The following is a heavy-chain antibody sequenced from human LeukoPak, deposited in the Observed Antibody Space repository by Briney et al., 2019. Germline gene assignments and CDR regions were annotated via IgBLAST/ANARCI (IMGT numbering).Heavy chain of an antibody. J-gene: IGHJ4*02. CDR3: ARETRGSSSYDY. CDR1: GYTFTSYG. Sequence: GASVKVSCKASGYTFTSYGISWVRQAPGQGLEWMGWISAYNGNTNYAQKFQGRVTMTRDTSISTAYMELSRLRSDDTAVYYCARETRGSSSYDYWGQGTLVTVSS. D-gene: IGHD3-22*01. V-gene: IGHV1-18*01. CDR2: ISAYNGNT.